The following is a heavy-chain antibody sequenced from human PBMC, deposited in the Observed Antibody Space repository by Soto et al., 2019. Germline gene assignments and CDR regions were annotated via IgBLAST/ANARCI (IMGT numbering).Heavy chain of an antibody. J-gene: IGHJ3*02. CDR2: MGGANGDT. CDR3: AKDGVGHNSVWDPFDI. D-gene: IGHD1-26*01. V-gene: IGHV3-23*01. Sequence: EVQMLESGGGLVQPGGSLRLSCAASGFIFSDYAMSWVRQAPGKGLEWVAGMGGANGDTYYTESVRGRFAISRDNSKSTLCLQLSSLRAEDTAVYFCAKDGVGHNSVWDPFDIWGQGTLVTVSS. CDR1: GFIFSDYA.